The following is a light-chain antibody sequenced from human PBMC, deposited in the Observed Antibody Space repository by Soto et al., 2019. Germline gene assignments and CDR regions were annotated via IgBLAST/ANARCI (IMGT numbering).Light chain of an antibody. V-gene: IGKV1-6*01. CDR2: TAS. CDR1: QDIGND. Sequence: IQMTQSPSSMSASVGDRVTITCRASQDIGNDLGWYQQKPGKAPRLLISTASTLESGVPARFSGSGSGTHFHLHIRSLQAEDFATYFCLQDYNSPRTFGQGTQVEI. CDR3: LQDYNSPRT. J-gene: IGKJ1*01.